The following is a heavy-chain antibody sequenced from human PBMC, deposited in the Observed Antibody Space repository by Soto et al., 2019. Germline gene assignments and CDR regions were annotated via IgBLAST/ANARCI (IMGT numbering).Heavy chain of an antibody. CDR2: IYYSGST. CDR3: ARVKDILTGHYKGTFEI. CDR1: GGSISSGGYY. J-gene: IGHJ3*02. V-gene: IGHV4-31*02. D-gene: IGHD3-9*01. Sequence: SETLSLTCAVSGGSISSGGYYWGWIRQHPGRGLELIGYIYYSGSTYYNPSLKSRVTISVDTSKNQFSLKLSSVTAADTAVYYCARVKDILTGHYKGTFEIRGQGTMVTVS.